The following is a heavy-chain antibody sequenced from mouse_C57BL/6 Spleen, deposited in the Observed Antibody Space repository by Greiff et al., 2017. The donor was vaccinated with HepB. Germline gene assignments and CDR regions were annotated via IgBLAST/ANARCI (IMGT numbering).Heavy chain of an antibody. Sequence: QVQLQQPGAELVRPGSSVKLSCKASGYTFTSYWMHWVKQRPIQGLEWIGNIDPSDSETHYNQKFKDKATVTVDKSSSTAYMQLSSLTSEDSAVYYCARGGIYYPWYCDVWGTGTTVTGSS. D-gene: IGHD2-1*01. V-gene: IGHV1-52*01. CDR1: GYTFTSYW. CDR2: IDPSDSET. CDR3: ARGGIYYPWYCDV. J-gene: IGHJ1*03.